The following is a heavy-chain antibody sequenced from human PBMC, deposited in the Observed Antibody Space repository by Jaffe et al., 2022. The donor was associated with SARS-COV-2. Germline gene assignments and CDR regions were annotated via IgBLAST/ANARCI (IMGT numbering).Heavy chain of an antibody. Sequence: QVQLVESGGGVVQPGRSLRLSCAASGFTFSSYGMHWVRQAPGKGLEWVAVISYDGSNKYYADSVKGRFTISRDNSKNTLYLQMNSLRAEDTAVYYCAKDGLYCSSTSCYPGFDYWGQGTLVTVSS. J-gene: IGHJ4*02. CDR2: ISYDGSNK. CDR3: AKDGLYCSSTSCYPGFDY. D-gene: IGHD2-2*01. CDR1: GFTFSSYG. V-gene: IGHV3-30*18.